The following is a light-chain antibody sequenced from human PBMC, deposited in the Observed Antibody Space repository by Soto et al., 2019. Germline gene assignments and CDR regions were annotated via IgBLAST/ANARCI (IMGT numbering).Light chain of an antibody. V-gene: IGKV1-5*03. CDR1: QSISIW. CDR2: KAS. Sequence: EIQMTQSPSTLSGSVVDRVTITFLASQSISIWLAWYQQKPGRAPKFLIYKASDLENGVPSRFSGSGSGTEFALTISSLQPDDFATYYCQQYDSYPLTFGGGTKVDIK. J-gene: IGKJ4*01. CDR3: QQYDSYPLT.